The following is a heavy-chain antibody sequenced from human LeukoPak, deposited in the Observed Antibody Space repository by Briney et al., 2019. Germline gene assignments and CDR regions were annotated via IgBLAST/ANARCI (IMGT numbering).Heavy chain of an antibody. CDR2: ISGSGGNT. CDR3: AKDAHDHWSPLDY. Sequence: HPGGSLRLSCAASRFTFSSYAMSWVRQAPGKGLEWVSAISGSGGNTYYADSVKGRFTISRDNSKNTLYLQMNSLRAEDTAVYYCAKDAHDHWSPLDYWGQGTLVTVSS. J-gene: IGHJ4*02. CDR1: RFTFSSYA. V-gene: IGHV3-23*01.